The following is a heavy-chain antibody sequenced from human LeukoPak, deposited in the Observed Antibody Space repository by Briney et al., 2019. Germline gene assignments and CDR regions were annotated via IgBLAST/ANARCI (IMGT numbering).Heavy chain of an antibody. CDR1: GYIFTNYG. V-gene: IGHV1-18*01. CDR2: ITAYNGNT. Sequence: ASVKVSCKASGYIFTNYGITWVRQAPGQGLEWMGWITAYNGNTKYAQNLQGRVALATDTSTSTAYMELRSLRSDDTAVYYCVRALYCSGGSCYDGALDYWGQATLVTVSS. CDR3: VRALYCSGGSCYDGALDY. J-gene: IGHJ4*02. D-gene: IGHD2-15*01.